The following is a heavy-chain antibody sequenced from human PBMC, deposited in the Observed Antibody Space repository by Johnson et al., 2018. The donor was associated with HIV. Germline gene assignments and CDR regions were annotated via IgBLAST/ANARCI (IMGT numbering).Heavy chain of an antibody. D-gene: IGHD1-26*01. Sequence: QVQLVESGGNVVQPGRSLRLSCAASGFTFSDYAMHWVRQAPGKGLEWVSTITGSSGSTYYSDSVKGRVTISRDNSKNTLYLQMNSLRAEDTAVYYCAKDEFKWELLHIWGQGTMVTVSS. CDR1: GFTFSDYA. CDR2: ITGSSGST. CDR3: AKDEFKWELLHI. V-gene: IGHV3-NL1*01. J-gene: IGHJ3*02.